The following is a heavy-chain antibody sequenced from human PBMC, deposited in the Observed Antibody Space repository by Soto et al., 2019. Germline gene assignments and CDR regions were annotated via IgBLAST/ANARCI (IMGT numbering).Heavy chain of an antibody. CDR2: IKSKTDGGTT. J-gene: IGHJ4*02. V-gene: IGHV3-15*07. CDR3: TTLFTYYYDSSGPPYFDY. Sequence: GGSLRLSCAASGFTFSNAWMNWVRQAPGKGLEWVGRIKSKTDGGTTDYAAPVKGRFTISRDDSKNTLYLQMNSLKTEDTAVYYCTTLFTYYYDSSGPPYFDYWGQGTLVTVSS. CDR1: GFTFSNAW. D-gene: IGHD3-22*01.